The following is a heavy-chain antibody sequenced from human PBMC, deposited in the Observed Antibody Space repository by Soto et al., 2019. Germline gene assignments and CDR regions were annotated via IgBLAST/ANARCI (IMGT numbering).Heavy chain of an antibody. CDR3: ARVLRGRGSSTFAF. CDR1: GFIFSGHW. J-gene: IGHJ4*02. Sequence: EVQLVESGGGLVHPGGSLRLSCAASGFIFSGHWMHWVRQVPGKGLRWVARINGDGSSTTSTDSVGGRFTISRDNAKNTLHLQMTNLRPEDTGLYYCARVLRGRGSSTFAFWGQGTLVTVSS. D-gene: IGHD1-26*01. V-gene: IGHV3-74*03. CDR2: INGDGSST.